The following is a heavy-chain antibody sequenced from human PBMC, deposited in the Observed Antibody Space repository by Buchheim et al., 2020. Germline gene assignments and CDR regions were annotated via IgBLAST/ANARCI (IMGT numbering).Heavy chain of an antibody. Sequence: QLQESGSGLVKPSQTLSLTCDVSGGSISSGGYSWSWIRQHPGKGLEWTGYIYNSGSTYYNPSLKSRVTISVDTSKNQFSLKLSSVTAADTAVYYCARTAGRVSPFDYWGQGTL. CDR1: GGSISSGGYS. CDR3: ARTAGRVSPFDY. V-gene: IGHV4-31*11. D-gene: IGHD5-24*01. CDR2: IYNSGST. J-gene: IGHJ4*02.